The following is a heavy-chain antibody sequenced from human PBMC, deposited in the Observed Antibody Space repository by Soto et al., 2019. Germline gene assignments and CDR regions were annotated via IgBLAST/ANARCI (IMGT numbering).Heavy chain of an antibody. CDR3: AKTLSVVRFLEWLRRYPYYFDY. Sequence: GGTLSLSCAASGFTFSSYAMSWVRQAPGKGLEWVSAISGSGGSTYYADSVKGRFTISRDNSKNTLYLQMNSLRAEDTAVYYCAKTLSVVRFLEWLRRYPYYFDYWGQGTLVTVSS. V-gene: IGHV3-23*01. CDR2: ISGSGGST. D-gene: IGHD3-3*01. J-gene: IGHJ4*02. CDR1: GFTFSSYA.